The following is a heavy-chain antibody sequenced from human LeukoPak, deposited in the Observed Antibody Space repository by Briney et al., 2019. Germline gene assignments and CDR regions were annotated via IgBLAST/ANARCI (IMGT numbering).Heavy chain of an antibody. Sequence: DSVKGRFAISRDNSKNTLYLQMNSLRTEDTALYYCAKDGGYWGQGTLVTVSS. J-gene: IGHJ4*02. CDR3: AKDGGY. D-gene: IGHD3-3*01. V-gene: IGHV3-53*05.